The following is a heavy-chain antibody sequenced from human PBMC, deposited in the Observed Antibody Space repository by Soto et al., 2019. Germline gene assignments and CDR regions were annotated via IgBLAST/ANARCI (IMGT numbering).Heavy chain of an antibody. CDR2: ISAYNGNT. D-gene: IGHD2-2*01. CDR1: GYTFTRYD. V-gene: IGHV1-18*01. CDR3: ARVPPLYCSSTSCYSYYYGMDV. Sequence: QVQLVQSGAEVKKPGASVKVSCKASGYTFTRYDISWVRQAPGQGLEWMGWISAYNGNTNYAQKLQGRVTMTTDTSTSTAYMELRSLRSDDTAVYYCARVPPLYCSSTSCYSYYYGMDVWGQGTTVTVSS. J-gene: IGHJ6*02.